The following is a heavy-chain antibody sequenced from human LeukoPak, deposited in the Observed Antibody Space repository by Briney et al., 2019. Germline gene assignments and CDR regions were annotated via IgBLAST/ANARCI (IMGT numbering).Heavy chain of an antibody. V-gene: IGHV3-23*01. J-gene: IGHJ4*02. CDR1: GFSFSNFG. Sequence: GGSLRLSCAASGFSFSNFGMSWVRQVPGQGPEWVSSVSGSGHSTHYADSVQGRFTVSRDNTKNTVYMQMNSLRAEDTAVYYCARGFPYDIQTSPGFDYWGQGTLVTVSS. D-gene: IGHD3-9*01. CDR2: VSGSGHST. CDR3: ARGFPYDIQTSPGFDY.